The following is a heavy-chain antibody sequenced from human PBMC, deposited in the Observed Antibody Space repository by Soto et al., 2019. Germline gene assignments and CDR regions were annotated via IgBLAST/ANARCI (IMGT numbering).Heavy chain of an antibody. D-gene: IGHD3-10*02. Sequence: GGSLRLSCAASGFSFEDYTMHWVRHTPGKGPEWISLISWDGGRTLYSDSVKGRFIISRDNSKNSLYLQMNSLTTEDTALYFCARDIYYVLPGQKRYFDLRGQGPLVTLS. V-gene: IGHV3-43*01. J-gene: IGHJ4*02. CDR1: GFSFEDYT. CDR3: ARDIYYVLPGQKRYFDL. CDR2: ISWDGGRT.